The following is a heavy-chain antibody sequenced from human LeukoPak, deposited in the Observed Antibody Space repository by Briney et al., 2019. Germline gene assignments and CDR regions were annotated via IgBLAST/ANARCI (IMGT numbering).Heavy chain of an antibody. D-gene: IGHD2-21*02. CDR1: GYTFTSYY. V-gene: IGHV1-46*01. CDR2: INPSGDST. CDR3: ARAPYCGGDCYPNWFDP. J-gene: IGHJ5*02. Sequence: GASVKVSCEASGYTFTSYYMHWVRQAPGQGREGRGIINPSGDSTSYAPNFRGRVTITRATSTSTVYMELSSLRSEDTAVYYCARAPYCGGDCYPNWFDPWGQGTLVTVSS.